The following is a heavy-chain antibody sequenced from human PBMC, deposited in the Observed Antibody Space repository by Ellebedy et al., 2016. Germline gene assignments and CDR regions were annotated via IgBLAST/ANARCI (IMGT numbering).Heavy chain of an antibody. V-gene: IGHV3-11*05. CDR2: ISCSSDFT. CDR3: AREFGSGTKYFQH. Sequence: GESLKISCAATGFTFSDYYRSWIRQAPGKGLEWVSYISCSSDFTKYAYSVRGRFTISRDNAENSLYLQMNSLRAEDTAVYYCAREFGSGTKYFQHWGQGTLVTVSS. D-gene: IGHD3-10*01. J-gene: IGHJ1*01. CDR1: GFTFSDYY.